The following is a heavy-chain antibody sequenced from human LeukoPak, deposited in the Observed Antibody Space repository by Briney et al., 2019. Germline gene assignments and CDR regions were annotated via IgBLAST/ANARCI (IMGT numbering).Heavy chain of an antibody. CDR3: ARDPVVPAAIGDNWFDP. D-gene: IGHD2-2*02. CDR1: GGSVSSYY. CDR2: IYHSGST. J-gene: IGHJ5*02. Sequence: SETLSLTCTVSGGSVSSYYWSWIRQPPGKGLEWIGSIYHSGSTYYNPSLKSRVTISVDTSKNQFSLKLSSVTAADTAVYYCARDPVVPAAIGDNWFDPWGQGTLVTVSS. V-gene: IGHV4-38-2*02.